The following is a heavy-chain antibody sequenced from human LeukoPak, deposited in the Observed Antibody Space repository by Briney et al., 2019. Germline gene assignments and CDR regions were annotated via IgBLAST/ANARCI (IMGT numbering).Heavy chain of an antibody. D-gene: IGHD5-18*01. J-gene: IGHJ4*02. V-gene: IGHV3-21*01. CDR2: ISSWSSSI. CDR1: GFTFSSYS. CDR3: ARDLGNSYGWYYFDF. Sequence: GGSLRLSCAASGFTFSSYSMNWVCQAPGKGLEWVSSISSWSSSIYYADSLKGRFTISRDNAKNSLFLQMNSLRAEDTAVYYCARDLGNSYGWYYFDFWGQGTLVTVSS.